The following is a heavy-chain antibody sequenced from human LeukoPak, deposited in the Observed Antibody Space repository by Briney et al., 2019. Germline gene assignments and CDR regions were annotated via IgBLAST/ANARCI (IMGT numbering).Heavy chain of an antibody. Sequence: SETLSLTCTVSGGSISSYYWSWIRQPAGKGLEWIGRIYTSGSTNYNPSLKSRVTMSVDTSKNQFSLKLSSVTAADTAVYYCARDIYYYDSSGYYRFDYWGQGTLVTVSS. D-gene: IGHD3-22*01. CDR3: ARDIYYYDSSGYYRFDY. CDR1: GGSISSYY. CDR2: IYTSGST. J-gene: IGHJ4*02. V-gene: IGHV4-4*07.